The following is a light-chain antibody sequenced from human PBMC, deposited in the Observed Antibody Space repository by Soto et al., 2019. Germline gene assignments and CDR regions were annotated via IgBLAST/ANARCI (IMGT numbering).Light chain of an antibody. CDR1: SSDIGAYIY. CDR2: EVG. CDR3: SSYSSSTTSYV. J-gene: IGLJ1*01. V-gene: IGLV2-14*01. Sequence: QSVLTQPPSASGSPGQSVTISCTGTSSDIGAYIYVSWYQQHPGKAPKLMIYEVGNRPSGVSDRFSGSKSVNTASLTISGLQAEDEADYYCSSYSSSTTSYVFGTGTKVTVL.